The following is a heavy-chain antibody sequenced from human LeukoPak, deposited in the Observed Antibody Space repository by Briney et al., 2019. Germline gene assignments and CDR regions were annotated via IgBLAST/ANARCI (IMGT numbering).Heavy chain of an antibody. CDR1: GFTFTKYW. Sequence: GDSLRLSCAASGFTFTKYWMTWVRQAPGKGLEWVGNIKQDGSDKNYMDSVKGRFTISRDNTKNSVYLQMNSLRAEDTAVFYCARDPGYSNSPYYLDYWGQGTLVTVSS. CDR2: IKQDGSDK. CDR3: ARDPGYSNSPYYLDY. V-gene: IGHV3-7*01. J-gene: IGHJ4*02. D-gene: IGHD5-12*01.